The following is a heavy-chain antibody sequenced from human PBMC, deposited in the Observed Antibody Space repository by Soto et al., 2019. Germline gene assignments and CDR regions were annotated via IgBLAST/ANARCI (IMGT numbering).Heavy chain of an antibody. CDR1: GYSFTSYR. CDR3: ARHGEWWFDP. D-gene: IGHD7-27*01. J-gene: IGHJ5*02. CDR2: IDPSDSYT. Sequence: GESLKISCKGSGYSFTSYRISWVRQMPGKGLEWMGRIDPSDSYTNYSPSFQGHVTISADKSISTAYLQWSSLKASDTAMYYCARHGEWWFDPWGQGTLVTVSS. V-gene: IGHV5-10-1*01.